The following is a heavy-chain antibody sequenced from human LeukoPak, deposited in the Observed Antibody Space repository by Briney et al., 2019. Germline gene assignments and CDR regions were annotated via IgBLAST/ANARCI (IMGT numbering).Heavy chain of an antibody. V-gene: IGHV3-30-3*01. J-gene: IGHJ6*02. CDR1: GFTFSSYA. Sequence: GRSLRLSCAASGFTFSSYAMHWVRQAPGEGLEWVAVISYDGSNKYYADSVKGRFTISRDNSKNTLYLQMNSLRAEDTAVYYCARDNSGMDVWGQGTTVTVSS. CDR3: ARDNSGMDV. D-gene: IGHD4-23*01. CDR2: ISYDGSNK.